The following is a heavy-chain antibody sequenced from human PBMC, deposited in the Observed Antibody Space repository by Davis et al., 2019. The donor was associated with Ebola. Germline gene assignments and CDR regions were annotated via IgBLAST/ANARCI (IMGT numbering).Heavy chain of an antibody. CDR3: ARDFYYDSSGYYSGVYYYYYGMDV. Sequence: GESLKISCAASGFTYSSYAMHWVRQAPGKGLEWVAVISYDGSNKYYADSVKGGFTISRNNSKNTLYLQMNSLRAEDTAVYYCARDFYYDSSGYYSGVYYYYYGMDVWGQGTTVTVSS. J-gene: IGHJ6*02. CDR1: GFTYSSYA. V-gene: IGHV3-30-3*01. D-gene: IGHD3-22*01. CDR2: ISYDGSNK.